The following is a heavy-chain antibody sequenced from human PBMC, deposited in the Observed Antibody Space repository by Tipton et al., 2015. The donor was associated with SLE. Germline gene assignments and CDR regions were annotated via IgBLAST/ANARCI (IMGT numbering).Heavy chain of an antibody. D-gene: IGHD2-2*01. CDR3: ARIAIAPAMGEYYFDS. Sequence: LRLSCTVSGYSISSGYYWGWIRQPPGKGLEWIGSIYHSGSTYYNPSLKSRVTISVDTSKNQFSLKLSSVTAADTAVYYCARIAIAPAMGEYYFDSWGQGTLVTVSS. J-gene: IGHJ4*02. V-gene: IGHV4-38-2*02. CDR1: GYSISSGYY. CDR2: IYHSGST.